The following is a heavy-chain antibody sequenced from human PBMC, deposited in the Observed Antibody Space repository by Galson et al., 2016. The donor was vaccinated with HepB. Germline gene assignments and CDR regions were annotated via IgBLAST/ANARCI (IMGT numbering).Heavy chain of an antibody. CDR3: ASQRFSGSYGWFDP. J-gene: IGHJ5*02. Sequence: QSGAEVKKPGESLKISCLGSGDIFRSHWIAWVRQKPGKGLEWMGLIYPGDSDTKSSPSFQGRVTISADKSLSTAYLQWGSLKASDTATYYCASQRFSGSYGWFDPWGQGTQVTVSS. V-gene: IGHV5-51*01. CDR2: IYPGDSDT. CDR1: GDIFRSHW. D-gene: IGHD1-26*01.